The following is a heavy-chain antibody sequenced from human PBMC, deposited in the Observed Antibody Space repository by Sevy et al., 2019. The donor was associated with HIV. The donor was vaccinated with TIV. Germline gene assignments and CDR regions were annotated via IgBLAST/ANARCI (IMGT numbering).Heavy chain of an antibody. CDR3: ASARWELLPNYYYMDV. CDR2: IYSGGST. Sequence: GGSLRLSCAASGFTVSSNYMSWVRQAPGKGLEWVSVIYSGGSTYYADSVKGRFPISRDNSKNTRYLQMNSLRAEDTAVYYCASARWELLPNYYYMDVWGKGTTVTVSS. J-gene: IGHJ6*03. CDR1: GFTVSSNY. D-gene: IGHD1-26*01. V-gene: IGHV3-53*01.